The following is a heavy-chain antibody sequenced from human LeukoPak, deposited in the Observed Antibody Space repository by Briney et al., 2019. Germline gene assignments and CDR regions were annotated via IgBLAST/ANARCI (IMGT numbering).Heavy chain of an antibody. CDR3: AREGYYGSGSPPSLYFDY. V-gene: IGHV3-30-3*01. J-gene: IGHJ4*02. Sequence: GGSLRLSCAASGFTFRNYVIHWVRQAPGKGLEWVAVTSSDLNVKLYADSVKGRFTISRDNPRSTLYLQMNSLRPEDTAIYYCAREGYYGSGSPPSLYFDYWGQGTLVTVSS. CDR2: TSSDLNVK. CDR1: GFTFRNYV. D-gene: IGHD3-10*01.